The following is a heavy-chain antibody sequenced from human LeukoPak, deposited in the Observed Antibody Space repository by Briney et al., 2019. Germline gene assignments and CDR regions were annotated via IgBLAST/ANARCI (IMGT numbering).Heavy chain of an antibody. CDR1: GFTFSSFE. CDR2: ISSSGSTI. J-gene: IGHJ4*02. Sequence: PGGSLRLSCAASGFTFSSFEMNWVRQAPGKGLEWLSYISSSGSTIYYADSVKGRFTMSRDNAKNSLYLQMNSLRAEDTAIYYCASGVTISAFDYWGQGTLSPSPQ. CDR3: ASGVTISAFDY. V-gene: IGHV3-48*03. D-gene: IGHD5-12*01.